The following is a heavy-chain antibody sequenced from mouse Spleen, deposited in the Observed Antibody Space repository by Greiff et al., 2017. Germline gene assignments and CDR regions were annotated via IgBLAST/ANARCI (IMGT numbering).Heavy chain of an antibody. CDR2: ISSGGSYT. V-gene: IGHV5-9-3*01. Sequence: VHLVESGGGLVKPGGSLKLSCAASGFTFSSYAMSWVRQTPEKRLEWVATISSGGSYTYYPDSVKGRFTISRDNAKNTLYLQMSSLRSEDTAMYYCARQGLGDFDYWGQGTTLTVSS. J-gene: IGHJ2*01. CDR1: GFTFSSYA. CDR3: ARQGLGDFDY. D-gene: IGHD3-1*01.